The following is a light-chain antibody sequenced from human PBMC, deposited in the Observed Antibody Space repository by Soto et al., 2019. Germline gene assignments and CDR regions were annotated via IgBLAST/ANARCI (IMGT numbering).Light chain of an antibody. V-gene: IGLV4-60*02. CDR3: ETWYSNTQVV. CDR1: SGHSSYI. Sequence: QSVLTQSSSASASLGSSVKLTCTLSSGHSSYIIGWHQQQPGKAPRYLMKLEGSGSYNKGSGVPARLSGSSSAAARYLTISNLLFQDEADYYCETWYSNTQVVFGGGTTLTVL. J-gene: IGLJ2*01. CDR2: LEGSGSY.